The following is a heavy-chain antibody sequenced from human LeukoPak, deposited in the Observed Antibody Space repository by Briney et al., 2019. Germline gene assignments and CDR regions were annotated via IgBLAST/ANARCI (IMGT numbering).Heavy chain of an antibody. D-gene: IGHD6-19*01. CDR3: AVREYSSGWYSY. V-gene: IGHV1-8*01. CDR2: MNPNSGNT. CDR1: GYTFTSYD. Sequence: ASVKVSCKASGYTFTSYDINWVRQATGQGLEWMGWMNPNSGNTGYAQKFQGGVTMTRNTSISTAYMELSSLRSEDTAVYYCAVREYSSGWYSYWGQGTLVTVSS. J-gene: IGHJ4*02.